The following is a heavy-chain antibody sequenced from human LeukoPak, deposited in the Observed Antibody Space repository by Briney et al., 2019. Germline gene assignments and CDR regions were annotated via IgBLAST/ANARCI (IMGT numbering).Heavy chain of an antibody. CDR3: ARGGRGASNWTPYNWFDP. V-gene: IGHV3-33*08. Sequence: GRSLRLSCAASGFTFSTYGMHWVRQAPGKGLEWVALVWYDGTIKYYADSVKGRFTISRDNSKNTLFLQMSSLRAEDTALYYCARGGRGASNWTPYNWFDPWGQGTLVTVSS. D-gene: IGHD3/OR15-3a*01. J-gene: IGHJ5*02. CDR2: VWYDGTIK. CDR1: GFTFSTYG.